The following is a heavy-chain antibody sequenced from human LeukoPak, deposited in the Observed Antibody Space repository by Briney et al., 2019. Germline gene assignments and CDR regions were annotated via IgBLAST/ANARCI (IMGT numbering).Heavy chain of an antibody. CDR2: ISSSGIST. V-gene: IGHV3-23*01. D-gene: IGHD6-13*01. Sequence: GGSLRLSCAASGFTFSSYAMNWVRQAPGKGLEWVSAISSSGISTYYADSVKGRFTISRDNSKNTLYLQMNSLRAEDTAVYYCASIRMGAAAGYDPYYFDYWGQGTLVTVSS. J-gene: IGHJ4*02. CDR1: GFTFSSYA. CDR3: ASIRMGAAAGYDPYYFDY.